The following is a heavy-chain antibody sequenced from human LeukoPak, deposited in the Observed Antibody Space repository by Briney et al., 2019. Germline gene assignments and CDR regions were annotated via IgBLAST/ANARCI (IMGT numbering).Heavy chain of an antibody. CDR3: ASRGYSYGLVDY. Sequence: GGSLRLSCAASGFTASSNYMSWVRPAPGKGLEGASVIYSGGSPYYADSVKGRFTISRDNSKNTLYLQMNSLRAEDTAVYYCASRGYSYGLVDYWGQGTLVTVSS. CDR1: GFTASSNY. V-gene: IGHV3-66*01. D-gene: IGHD5-18*01. CDR2: IYSGGSP. J-gene: IGHJ4*02.